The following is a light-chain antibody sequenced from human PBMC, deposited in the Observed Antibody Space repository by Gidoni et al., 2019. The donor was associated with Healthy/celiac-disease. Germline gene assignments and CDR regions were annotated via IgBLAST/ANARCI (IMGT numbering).Light chain of an antibody. CDR3: QQRYSTPLT. Sequence: DIQMTQSPSSLSASVGDRVTITCRASQSISSYLNWYQQKPGKAPKLLIYAASSLQSGVPSRFSGSGCGTDLTLTISSLQPEDFANYYWQQRYSTPLTFGGGTKVEIK. V-gene: IGKV1-39*01. CDR2: AAS. CDR1: QSISSY. J-gene: IGKJ4*01.